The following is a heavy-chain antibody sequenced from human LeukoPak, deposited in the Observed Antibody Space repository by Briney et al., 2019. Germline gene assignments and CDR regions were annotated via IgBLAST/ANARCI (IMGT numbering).Heavy chain of an antibody. CDR3: AREFGALWSGWELLRYFDY. CDR2: IIPIFGTA. CDR1: GGTFSSYA. D-gene: IGHD1-26*01. V-gene: IGHV1-69*13. Sequence: GASVKVSCKASGGTFSSYAISWVRQAPGQGLEWMGGIIPIFGTANYAQKFQGRVTITADESTSTAYMELSSLRSEDTAVYYCAREFGALWSGWELLRYFDYWGRGTLVTVPS. J-gene: IGHJ4*02.